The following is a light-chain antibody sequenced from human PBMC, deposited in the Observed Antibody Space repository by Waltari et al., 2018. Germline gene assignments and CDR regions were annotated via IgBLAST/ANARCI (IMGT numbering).Light chain of an antibody. CDR2: DVS. J-gene: IGLJ3*02. V-gene: IGLV2-23*02. Sequence: QSALTQPASVSGSPGQSITISCTGTSSDVGNYHLVSWYQQHPGKAPKLMIYDVSKRPSGVSNRCSGSKSGNTASLTISGLQAEDDADYYCCSYASSSTLVFGGGTKLTVL. CDR3: CSYASSSTLV. CDR1: SSDVGNYHL.